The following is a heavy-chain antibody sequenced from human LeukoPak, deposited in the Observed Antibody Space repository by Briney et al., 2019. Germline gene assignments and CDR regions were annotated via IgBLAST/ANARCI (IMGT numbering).Heavy chain of an antibody. V-gene: IGHV3-7*01. CDR3: ARDRYCGSGGCPMDV. CDR2: IKQDGSEK. CDR1: GFTFSSYW. Sequence: GGSLRLSCAASGFTFSSYWMSWVRQAPGKGLEWVANIKQDGSEKYYVDSVKGRFTVSRDNAKNSLYLQMNSLRVEDTAVYYCARDRYCGSGGCPMDVWGKGTTVTVSS. D-gene: IGHD2-15*01. J-gene: IGHJ6*03.